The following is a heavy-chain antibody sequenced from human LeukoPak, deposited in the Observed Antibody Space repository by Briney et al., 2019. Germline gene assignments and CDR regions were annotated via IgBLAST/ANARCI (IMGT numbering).Heavy chain of an antibody. Sequence: SETLSLTCAVSGGSISSSNWWSWVRQPPGKGLEWIGEIYHSGSTNYNPSLKSRVTISVDKSKNQFSLKLSSVTAADTAVYYCARGCSSATCPFDYWGQGTLVTVSS. J-gene: IGHJ4*02. CDR2: IYHSGST. CDR3: ARGCSSATCPFDY. CDR1: GGSISSSNW. V-gene: IGHV4-4*02. D-gene: IGHD2-2*01.